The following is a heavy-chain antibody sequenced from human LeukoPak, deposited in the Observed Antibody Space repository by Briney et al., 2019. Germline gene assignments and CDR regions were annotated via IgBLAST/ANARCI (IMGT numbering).Heavy chain of an antibody. CDR2: IYYSGST. Sequence: PSETLSLTCSVSGSSISSTTYYWAWIRQPPWKWLEWIGTIYYSGSTYYNPSLKSRVTISVDTSNNQFSLKLRSVTAADTAVYYRARHRGDYDSSGYYWFDPWSQGTLVTVSS. D-gene: IGHD3-22*01. CDR3: ARHRGDYDSSGYYWFDP. J-gene: IGHJ5*02. V-gene: IGHV4-39*01. CDR1: GSSISSTTYY.